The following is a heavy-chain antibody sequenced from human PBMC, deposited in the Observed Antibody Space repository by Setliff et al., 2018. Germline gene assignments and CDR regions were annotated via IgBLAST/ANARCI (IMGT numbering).Heavy chain of an antibody. CDR2: IYPGDSDT. D-gene: IGHD6-19*01. V-gene: IGHV5-51*01. CDR3: ARQAVAGNDAFDI. CDR1: GYSFTSYW. J-gene: IGHJ3*02. Sequence: GESLKISCKGSGYSFTSYWIGWVRQMPGKGLEWMGIIYPGDSDTRYSPSFQGQVTISADKSISTAHLQWSSLKASDTAMYYCARQAVAGNDAFDIWGQGTMVTVSS.